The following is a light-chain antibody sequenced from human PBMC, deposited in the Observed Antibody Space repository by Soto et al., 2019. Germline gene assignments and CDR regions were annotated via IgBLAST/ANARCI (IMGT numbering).Light chain of an antibody. V-gene: IGLV1-44*01. J-gene: IGLJ3*02. CDR2: SNN. CDR3: AAWDDSLSGPV. CDR1: SSNIGSNT. Sequence: QSVLTQPPSASGTPGQRVTISCSGSSSNIGSNTVNWYQQLPGTAPKLLIYSNNQRPSGVPDRFSGSKSGTSASLAISGLQSEDEADYYSAAWDDSLSGPVFGGGTKLTVL.